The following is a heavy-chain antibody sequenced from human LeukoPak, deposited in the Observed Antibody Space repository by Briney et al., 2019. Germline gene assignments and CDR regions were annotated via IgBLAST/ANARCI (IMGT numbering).Heavy chain of an antibody. Sequence: SQTLSLTRAISGDSVSSNSAAWNWIRQSPSRGLEWLGRTYYRSKWYNDYAVSVKSRITITPDTSKNQFYLQLNSVTPEDTAVYYCAREGIAAAGRPFDYWGQGTLVTVSS. V-gene: IGHV6-1*01. CDR1: GDSVSSNSAA. D-gene: IGHD6-13*01. CDR2: TYYRSKWYN. CDR3: AREGIAAAGRPFDY. J-gene: IGHJ4*02.